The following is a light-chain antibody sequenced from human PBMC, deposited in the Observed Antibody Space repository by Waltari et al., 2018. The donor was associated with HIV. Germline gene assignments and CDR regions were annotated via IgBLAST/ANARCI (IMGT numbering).Light chain of an antibody. J-gene: IGLJ1*01. CDR1: SSDVGAFKY. Sequence: QSALTQPPSASGSPGQSVSISCTGASSDVGAFKYVSWYQQHPGKAPKLLIYDVTKRPSGVPDRFSGSKSGNTASLTVSGLQAKDEAHYYCSSYAGSSMSYAFGTGTKVTVL. CDR2: DVT. V-gene: IGLV2-8*01. CDR3: SSYAGSSMSYA.